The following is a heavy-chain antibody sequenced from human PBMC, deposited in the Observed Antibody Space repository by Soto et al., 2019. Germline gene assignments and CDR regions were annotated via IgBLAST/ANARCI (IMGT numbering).Heavy chain of an antibody. V-gene: IGHV3-23*01. CDR3: AKEMDVVVPYVYYYYYGMDV. J-gene: IGHJ6*02. D-gene: IGHD2-2*01. CDR1: GFTFSSYA. Sequence: GGSLRLSCAASGFTFSSYAMSWVRQAPGKGLEWVSAISGSGGSTYYADSVKGRFTFSRDNSKNTLYLQMNSLRAEDTAVYYCAKEMDVVVPYVYYYYYGMDVWGQGTTVTVSS. CDR2: ISGSGGST.